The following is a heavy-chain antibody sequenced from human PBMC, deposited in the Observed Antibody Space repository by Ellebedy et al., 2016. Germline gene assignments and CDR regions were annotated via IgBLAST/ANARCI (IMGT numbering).Heavy chain of an antibody. D-gene: IGHD1-26*01. Sequence: SETLSLTCTVSGGSISSGDSYWSWIRQPPGKGLEWIGYIYYSGSTYYNPSLKSRVTISVDTSKNQFSLKLSSVTAADTAVYYCAREIVGATPAFDIWGQGTMVTVSS. CDR3: AREIVGATPAFDI. CDR1: GGSISSGDSY. CDR2: IYYSGST. J-gene: IGHJ3*02. V-gene: IGHV4-30-4*01.